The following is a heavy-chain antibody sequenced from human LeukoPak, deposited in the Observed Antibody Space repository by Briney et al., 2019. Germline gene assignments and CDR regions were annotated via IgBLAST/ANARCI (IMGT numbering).Heavy chain of an antibody. CDR3: ARGGNVGLSY. J-gene: IGHJ4*02. CDR1: GGSFSGYY. V-gene: IGHV4-34*01. CDR2: INHSGST. Sequence: SETLSLTCAVYGGSFSGYYWSWIRQPPGKGLEWIGEINHSGSTNYNPSLKSRVTILVDTSKNQFSLKLSSVTAADTAVYYCARGGNVGLSYWGQGTLVTVSS. D-gene: IGHD1-26*01.